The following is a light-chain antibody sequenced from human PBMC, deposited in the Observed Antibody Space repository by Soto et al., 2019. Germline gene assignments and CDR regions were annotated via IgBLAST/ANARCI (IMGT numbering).Light chain of an antibody. V-gene: IGLV1-51*01. CDR1: VSNIGDNF. CDR2: DNK. CDR3: AAWDSGLRVVL. J-gene: IGLJ2*01. Sequence: QSVLTQPPSVSAAPGQTVIISCSGSVSNIGDNFVSWYQHVPGTAPKLLIYDNKRRPSGIPDRFSGSKSGTSATLGITRPQTGDEATYYCAAWDSGLRVVLVGGGTKLTVL.